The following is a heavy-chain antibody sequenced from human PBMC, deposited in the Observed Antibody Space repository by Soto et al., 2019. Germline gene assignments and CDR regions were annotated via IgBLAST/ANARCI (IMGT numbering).Heavy chain of an antibody. V-gene: IGHV1-69*06. Sequence: AVKVSCKVSGSRFSNYVISWVRQAPGHGLEWLGRIIPIFNSTKYAQSFQGRVTITADKSTSTAPLELSSLRSDDTAVYYCAREGRGKKAGYNGLVSLGYWGQGTLVTVSS. J-gene: IGHJ4*02. D-gene: IGHD2-2*02. CDR3: AREGRGKKAGYNGLVSLGY. CDR1: GSRFSNYV. CDR2: IIPIFNST.